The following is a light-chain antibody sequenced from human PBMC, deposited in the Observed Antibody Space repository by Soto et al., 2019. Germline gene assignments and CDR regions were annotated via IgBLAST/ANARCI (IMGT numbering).Light chain of an antibody. CDR1: SSNIGTNT. Sequence: QSVLTQPPSASGTPGQRVSISCSGGSSNIGTNTVSWYQQLPGTAPKLLISNDNQRPSGVPDRFSASKSGTSASLAISGLQSEDEADYYCGAWDDSLNGWVFGGGTKVTVL. CDR3: GAWDDSLNGWV. J-gene: IGLJ3*02. V-gene: IGLV1-44*01. CDR2: NDN.